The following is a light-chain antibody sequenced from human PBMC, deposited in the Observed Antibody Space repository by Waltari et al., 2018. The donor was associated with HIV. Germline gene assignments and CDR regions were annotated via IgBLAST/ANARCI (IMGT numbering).Light chain of an antibody. V-gene: IGLV2-11*01. Sequence: QSALTQPRSVSGSPGQSVTISCTETRSDVGGYNYVSWYQQHPGKAPKVMIYDVSKRPSGVPDRFSGSKSVNTASLTISGLQAEDEADYYCCSYAGSYIWVFGGGTKLTVL. CDR2: DVS. CDR3: CSYAGSYIWV. J-gene: IGLJ3*02. CDR1: RSDVGGYNY.